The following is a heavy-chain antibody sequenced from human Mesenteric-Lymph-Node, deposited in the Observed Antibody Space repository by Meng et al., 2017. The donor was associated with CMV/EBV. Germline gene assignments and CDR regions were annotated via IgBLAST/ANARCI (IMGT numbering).Heavy chain of an antibody. Sequence: GESLKISCAASGFTFSSYSMNWVRQAPGKGLEWVSSISSSSSYIYYADSVKGRFTISRDNAKNSLYLQMNSLRAEDTAVYYCAKLEVLRFLEWLPVDYWGQGTLVTVSS. CDR2: ISSSSSYI. D-gene: IGHD3-3*01. CDR1: GFTFSSYS. V-gene: IGHV3-21*01. J-gene: IGHJ4*02. CDR3: AKLEVLRFLEWLPVDY.